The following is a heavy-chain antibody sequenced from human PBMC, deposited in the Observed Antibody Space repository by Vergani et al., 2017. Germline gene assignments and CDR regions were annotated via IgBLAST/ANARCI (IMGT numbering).Heavy chain of an antibody. V-gene: IGHV3-23*01. CDR2: ISGSGGST. CDR3: AKDLLVVVITSPDY. D-gene: IGHD3-22*01. J-gene: IGHJ4*02. CDR1: GFTFSSYA. Sequence: EVQLLESGGGLVQPGGSLRLSCAASGFTFSSYAMSWVRQAPGKGLEWVSAISGSGGSTYYADSVKGRFTISRDNSKNTRYLQMNSLRAEDTAVYYCAKDLLVVVITSPDYWGQGTLVTVSS.